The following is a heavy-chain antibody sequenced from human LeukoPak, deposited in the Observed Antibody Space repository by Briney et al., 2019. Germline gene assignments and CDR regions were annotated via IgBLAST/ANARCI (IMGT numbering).Heavy chain of an antibody. J-gene: IGHJ4*02. V-gene: IGHV3-48*01. CDR2: ISSSSSTI. CDR3: AKEAAY. CDR1: GFTFSSYS. D-gene: IGHD2-15*01. Sequence: GGSLRLSCAASGFTFSSYSMNWVRQAPGKGLEWVSYISSSSSTIYYADSVKGRFTISRDNSKNTLYLQMNSLRAEDTAVYYCAKEAAYWGQGTLVTVSS.